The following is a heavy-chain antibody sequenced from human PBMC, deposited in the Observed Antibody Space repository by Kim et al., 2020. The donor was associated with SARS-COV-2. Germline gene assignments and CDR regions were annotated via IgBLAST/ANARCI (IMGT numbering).Heavy chain of an antibody. Sequence: DARSTGDADSVKGRFTIARDNAKNRVNVQMNSLRGDDTAVYYCVKGGAHWGQGSLVTVSS. CDR2: DARST. J-gene: IGHJ4*02. CDR3: VKGGAH. V-gene: IGHV3-74*01. D-gene: IGHD2-15*01.